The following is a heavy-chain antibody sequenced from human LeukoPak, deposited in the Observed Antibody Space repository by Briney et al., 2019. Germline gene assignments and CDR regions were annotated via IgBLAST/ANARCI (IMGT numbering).Heavy chain of an antibody. CDR1: GFTFSSYS. CDR3: ARAPFEYCGGDCYSDMDV. J-gene: IGHJ6*03. CDR2: ISSSSSYI. V-gene: IGHV3-21*01. Sequence: GGSLRLPCAASGFTFSSYSMNWVRQAPGKGLEWVSSISSSSSYIYYADSVKGRFTISRDNAKNSLYLQMNSLRAEDTAVYYCARAPFEYCGGDCYSDMDVWGKGTTVTVSS. D-gene: IGHD2-21*01.